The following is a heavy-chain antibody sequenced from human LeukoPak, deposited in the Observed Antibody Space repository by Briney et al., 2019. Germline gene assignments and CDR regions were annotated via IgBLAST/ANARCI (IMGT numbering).Heavy chain of an antibody. CDR3: AKSRSGSANWALQIFDN. J-gene: IGHJ4*02. V-gene: IGHV3-66*01. Sequence: GGSLRLSCAASGFTVSSNYMSWVRQAPGKGLEWVSVIYSGGSTYYADSVKGRFTISRDNSKNTLYLQMNSLRAEDTAVYYCAKSRSGSANWALQIFDNWGQGAPVTVSS. CDR2: IYSGGST. D-gene: IGHD1-1*01. CDR1: GFTVSSNY.